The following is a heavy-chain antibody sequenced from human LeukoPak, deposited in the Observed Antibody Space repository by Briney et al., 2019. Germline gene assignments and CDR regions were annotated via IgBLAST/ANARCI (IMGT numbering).Heavy chain of an antibody. V-gene: IGHV4-59*12. Sequence: SETLSLTCTVSGESISGFYWTWIRQPLGKGLEWIGYIYYSGSTNYNPSLKSRVTISVDTSKNQFSLKLSSVTAADTAVYYCARRSCSTSCYLFGYWGQGTLVTVSS. J-gene: IGHJ4*02. CDR1: GESISGFY. CDR2: IYYSGST. D-gene: IGHD2-2*01. CDR3: ARRSCSTSCYLFGY.